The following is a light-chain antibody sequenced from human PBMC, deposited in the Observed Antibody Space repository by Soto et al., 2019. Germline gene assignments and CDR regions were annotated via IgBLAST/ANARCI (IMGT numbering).Light chain of an antibody. CDR3: ASWDDSLSGVV. CDR1: TSNLGSNF. Sequence: QSVLTQPPSASGTPGQRVTISFSGSTSNLGSNFIYWYQQLPGAAPKLLISRNNQRPSGVPDRFSGSKSGTSASLAISGLRSEDEAVYHCASWDDSLSGVVFGGGTKLTVL. V-gene: IGLV1-47*01. CDR2: RNN. J-gene: IGLJ3*02.